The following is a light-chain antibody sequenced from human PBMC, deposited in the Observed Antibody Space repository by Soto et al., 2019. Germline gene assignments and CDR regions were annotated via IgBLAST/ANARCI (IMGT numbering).Light chain of an antibody. CDR1: QSVNSW. J-gene: IGKJ4*01. V-gene: IGKV1-5*01. CDR3: HQYNSYHT. Sequence: DIQMTQSPSTLSAFFVYRFTITCRASQSVNSWLAWYQQRPGKAPKLLIYDASTLESGVPSRFSGSGSGTEFTLTISSLQPDDFATYYCHQYNSYHTFGGGTKVDIK. CDR2: DAS.